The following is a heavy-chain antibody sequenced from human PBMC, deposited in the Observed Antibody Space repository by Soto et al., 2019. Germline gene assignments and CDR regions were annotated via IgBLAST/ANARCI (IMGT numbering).Heavy chain of an antibody. CDR2: INSDGSST. J-gene: IGHJ3*02. CDR3: ARDKGPYYYDSSGAFDI. CDR1: GFTFSSYW. V-gene: IGHV3-74*01. D-gene: IGHD3-22*01. Sequence: LRLYYAASGFTFSSYWMHWVRQAPGKGLVWVSRINSDGSSTSYADSVKGRFTISRDNAKNTLYLQMNSLRAEDTAVYYCARDKGPYYYDSSGAFDIWGQGTMVAVS.